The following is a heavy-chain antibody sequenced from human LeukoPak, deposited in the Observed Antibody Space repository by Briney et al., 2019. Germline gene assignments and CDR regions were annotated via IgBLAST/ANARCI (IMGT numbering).Heavy chain of an antibody. Sequence: PGGSLRLSFAASGFTFSSYWMHWVRQAPGKGLVWVSRINSDGSSTNYADSVKGRFTISRDNAKSTLYLQMNSLRAEDTAVYYCARSLVVGDTFDIWGQGTMVTVSS. J-gene: IGHJ3*02. V-gene: IGHV3-74*01. CDR2: INSDGSST. CDR3: ARSLVVGDTFDI. D-gene: IGHD2-15*01. CDR1: GFTFSSYW.